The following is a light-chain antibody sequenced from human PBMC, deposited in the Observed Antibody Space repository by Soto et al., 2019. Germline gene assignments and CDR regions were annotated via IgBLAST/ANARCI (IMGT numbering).Light chain of an antibody. J-gene: IGLJ3*02. CDR3: AAWDDSLNGVV. Sequence: QSVLAQPPSASGTPGQRVTISCSGSSSNIGRNTVNWYQQLPGTAPKLLIYSNNHRPSGVPDRFSGSKSGTSASLAISGLQSEDEADYYCAAWDDSLNGVVFGGGTKVTVL. V-gene: IGLV1-44*01. CDR2: SNN. CDR1: SSNIGRNT.